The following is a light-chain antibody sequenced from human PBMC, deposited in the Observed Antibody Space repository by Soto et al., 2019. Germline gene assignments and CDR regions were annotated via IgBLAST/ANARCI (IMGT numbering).Light chain of an antibody. CDR2: EVS. Sequence: LTQPASVSGSPGQSITISCTGTSSDVGGYNYVSWYQHHPGNAPKVMIYEVSNRPSGVSNRFSGSKSGNTASLTISGLQAGDEADYYCISYTSSTTVVFGGGTQLTVL. CDR1: SSDVGGYNY. V-gene: IGLV2-14*01. CDR3: ISYTSSTTVV. J-gene: IGLJ2*01.